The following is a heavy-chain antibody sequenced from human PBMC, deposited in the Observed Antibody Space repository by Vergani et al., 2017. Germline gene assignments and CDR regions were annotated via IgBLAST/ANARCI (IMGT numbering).Heavy chain of an antibody. J-gene: IGHJ6*04. CDR1: GFTFSSYA. Sequence: EVQLLESGGGLVQPGGSLRLSCAASGFTFSSYAMSWVRQAPGKGLEWVSAISGSGGSTYYADSVKGRFTISRENAKNSLYLQMNSLRAGDTAVYYCAKGGNVGGMDVWGKGTMVTVSS. V-gene: IGHV3-23*01. CDR2: ISGSGGST. CDR3: AKGGNVGGMDV. D-gene: IGHD1-1*01.